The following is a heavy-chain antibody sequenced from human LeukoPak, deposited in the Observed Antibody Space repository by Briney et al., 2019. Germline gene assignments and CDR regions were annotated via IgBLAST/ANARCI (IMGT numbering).Heavy chain of an antibody. J-gene: IGHJ5*02. CDR3: VKGVGFLGP. CDR1: GFTFSNHW. Sequence: GGSLRLSCAGTGFTFSNHWMSWVRQTPGKGLEWVANMNQDGSEKNYVDSVKGRFTISRDNAQKSLYLQMNSLRAEDTAVYSCVKGVGFLGPWGQGTLVTVSS. D-gene: IGHD3-10*01. V-gene: IGHV3-7*04. CDR2: MNQDGSEK.